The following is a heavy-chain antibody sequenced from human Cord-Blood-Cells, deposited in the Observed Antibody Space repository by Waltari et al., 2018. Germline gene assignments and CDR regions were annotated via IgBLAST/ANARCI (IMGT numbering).Heavy chain of an antibody. CDR2: IIPIFGTA. Sequence: QVQLVPSGAEVKKPGSSVKVSCKASGGTFSSYAISWVRQAPGQGLEWRGGIIPIFGTANDAQKCQGRVTITADKSTGTAYMELSSLRSEDTAVYYCAREMSRSSSSWFDPWGQGTLVTVSS. J-gene: IGHJ5*02. CDR1: GGTFSSYA. V-gene: IGHV1-69*06. CDR3: AREMSRSSSSWFDP. D-gene: IGHD6-6*01.